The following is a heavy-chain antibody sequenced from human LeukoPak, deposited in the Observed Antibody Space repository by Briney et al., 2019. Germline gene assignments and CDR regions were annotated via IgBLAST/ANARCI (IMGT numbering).Heavy chain of an antibody. CDR2: IKQDGSEK. V-gene: IGHV3-7*04. Sequence: GGSLRLSCAASGVMFPSYWMTWVRQAPGKGLEWVANIKQDGSEKYYVDSVKGRFTISRDNAKDSVYLQMNSLRAEDTAVYYCARRHHFGFLDSWGQGTLVTVSS. D-gene: IGHD3-10*01. J-gene: IGHJ4*02. CDR1: GVMFPSYW. CDR3: ARRHHFGFLDS.